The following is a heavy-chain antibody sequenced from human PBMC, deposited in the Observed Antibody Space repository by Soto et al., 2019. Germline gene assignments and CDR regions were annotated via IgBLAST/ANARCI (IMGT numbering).Heavy chain of an antibody. CDR3: ASHTAMVQNTNYYFDY. J-gene: IGHJ4*02. D-gene: IGHD5-18*01. Sequence: QVQLVQSGAEVKKPGSSVKVSCKASGGTFSSYAISWVRQAPGQGLEWMGGIIPIFGTANYAQKFQGRVTITADESTSTAYMELSSLRSEDTAVYYCASHTAMVQNTNYYFDYWGQGTLVTVSS. V-gene: IGHV1-69*12. CDR1: GGTFSSYA. CDR2: IIPIFGTA.